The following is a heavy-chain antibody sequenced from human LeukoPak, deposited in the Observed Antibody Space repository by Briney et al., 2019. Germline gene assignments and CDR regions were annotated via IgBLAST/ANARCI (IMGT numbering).Heavy chain of an antibody. V-gene: IGHV3-30-3*01. CDR1: GFTFSSYW. CDR3: ARADSSGYYPRNFDY. Sequence: GGSLRLSCAASGFTFSSYWMHWVRQAPGKGLEWVAVISYDGSNKYYADSVKGRFTISRDNSKNTLYLQMNSLRAEDTAVYYCARADSSGYYPRNFDYWGQGTLVTVSS. D-gene: IGHD3-22*01. CDR2: ISYDGSNK. J-gene: IGHJ4*02.